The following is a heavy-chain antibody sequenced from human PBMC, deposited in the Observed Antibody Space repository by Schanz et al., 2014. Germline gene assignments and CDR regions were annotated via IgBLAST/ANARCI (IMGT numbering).Heavy chain of an antibody. V-gene: IGHV1-46*03. CDR2: VNPSVRGT. Sequence: QVQLVQSGTQVKKPGASVKVSCKASGYTLSAYSLHWVQQAPGQGLEWMGIVNPSVRGTHFAREFQGRVTVTSDTSTSTVYMELSGLRSEDTAVYYCAGAFDSSGYYFDYWGQGTLVTVSS. J-gene: IGHJ4*02. CDR3: AGAFDSSGYYFDY. CDR1: GYTLSAYS. D-gene: IGHD3-22*01.